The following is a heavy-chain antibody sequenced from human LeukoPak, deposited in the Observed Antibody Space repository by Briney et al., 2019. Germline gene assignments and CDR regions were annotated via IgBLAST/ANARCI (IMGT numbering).Heavy chain of an antibody. J-gene: IGHJ4*02. CDR1: GFTFSSYG. D-gene: IGHD5-12*01. V-gene: IGHV3-30*02. CDR2: IRYDGSSK. CDR3: AREHLAGGVATIGY. Sequence: GGSLRLSCAASGFTFSSYGMHWVRQAPGKGLEWVAFIRYDGSSKFYADSVKGRFTISRDNAKNSLYLQMNSLRAEDTAVYYCAREHLAGGVATIGYWGQGTLVTVSS.